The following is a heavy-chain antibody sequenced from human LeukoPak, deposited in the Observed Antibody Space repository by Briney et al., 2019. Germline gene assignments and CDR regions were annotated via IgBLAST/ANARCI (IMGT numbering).Heavy chain of an antibody. V-gene: IGHV4-4*09. CDR2: IYTSGST. Sequence: SETLSLTCTVSGGSISSYYWSWIRQPPGKGLEWIGYIYTSGSTNYNPSLKSRVTISVDTSKNQFSLKLSSVTAADTAVYYCARVRVSGSYLYYFDYWGRGTLVTVSS. CDR3: ARVRVSGSYLYYFDY. J-gene: IGHJ4*02. CDR1: GGSISSYY. D-gene: IGHD1-26*01.